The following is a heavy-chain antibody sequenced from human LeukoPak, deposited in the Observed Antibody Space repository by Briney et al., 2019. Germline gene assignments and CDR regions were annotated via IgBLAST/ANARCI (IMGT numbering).Heavy chain of an antibody. D-gene: IGHD3-22*01. J-gene: IGHJ4*02. CDR3: ARESVTMIVVVTEPYYFDY. Sequence: ASVKVSCKASGYSFMNFGITWVRQAPGQGLEWMGIINPSGGSTSYAQKFQGRATMTRDTSTSTVYMELSSLRSEDTAVYYCARESVTMIVVVTEPYYFDYWGQGTLVTVSS. CDR2: INPSGGST. V-gene: IGHV1-46*01. CDR1: GYSFMNFG.